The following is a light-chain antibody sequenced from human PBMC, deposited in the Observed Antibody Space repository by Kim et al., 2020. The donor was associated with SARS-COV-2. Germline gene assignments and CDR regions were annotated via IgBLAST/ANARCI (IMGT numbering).Light chain of an antibody. V-gene: IGKV3-20*01. CDR2: GAS. CDR3: QQYGSAPRT. Sequence: EIVLTQSPGTLSLSPGERATLSCRASQSVSSSDLAWYQQKPGQAPRLLIYGASSRATGIPDRFSGSGSGTDFTLTISRLEPEDFAVYYCQQYGSAPRTFGQETKVDIK. CDR1: QSVSSSD. J-gene: IGKJ1*01.